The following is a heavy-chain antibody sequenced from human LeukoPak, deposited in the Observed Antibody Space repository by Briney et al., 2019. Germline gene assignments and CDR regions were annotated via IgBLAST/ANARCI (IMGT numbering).Heavy chain of an antibody. CDR3: ARDPATIFGVVYYYYGMDV. V-gene: IGHV1-69*13. D-gene: IGHD3-3*01. CDR1: GGTFSSYA. J-gene: IGHJ6*02. Sequence: VASVKVSCKASGGTFSSYAISWVRQAPGQGLEWMGGIIPIFGTANYAQKFQGRVTITGDESTSTAYMELSSLRSEDTAVYYCARDPATIFGVVYYYYGMDVWGQGTTVTVSS. CDR2: IIPIFGTA.